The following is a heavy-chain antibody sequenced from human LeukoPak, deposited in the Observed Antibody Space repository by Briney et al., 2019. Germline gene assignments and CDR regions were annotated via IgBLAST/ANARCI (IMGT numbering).Heavy chain of an antibody. Sequence: SETLSLTCTVSGGSISSYYWIWIRQPPGKGLEWIGYIYYSGSTNYNPSLKSRVTISVDTSKNQFSLKLSSVTAADTAVYYCARLDGVVPAQGFDYWGQGTLVTVSS. CDR2: IYYSGST. J-gene: IGHJ4*02. D-gene: IGHD2-2*01. CDR3: ARLDGVVPAQGFDY. CDR1: GGSISSYY. V-gene: IGHV4-59*08.